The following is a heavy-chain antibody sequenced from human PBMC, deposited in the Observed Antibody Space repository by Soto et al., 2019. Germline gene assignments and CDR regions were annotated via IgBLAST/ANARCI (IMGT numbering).Heavy chain of an antibody. CDR1: GGTFSSYA. J-gene: IGHJ4*02. CDR2: IVPIVDTS. CDR3: VRVVAIPGYPDN. V-gene: IGHV1-69*12. Sequence: QVQLVQSGAEVRQPASSVKVSCKTSGGTFSSYAISWVRQAPGQGLEWMGGIVPIVDTSTYAQKLQGRVTITADESTSTVYMELSSLRSDDTAVYYCVRVVAIPGYPDNWGQGTLVTVSS. D-gene: IGHD5-12*01.